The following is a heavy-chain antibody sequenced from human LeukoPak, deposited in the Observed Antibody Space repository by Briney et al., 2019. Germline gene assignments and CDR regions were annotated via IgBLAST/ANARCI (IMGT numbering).Heavy chain of an antibody. V-gene: IGHV3-53*01. D-gene: IGHD5-24*01. CDR3: ARGDRRDGYRFDY. Sequence: TGGSLRLSCAASGFTVSSTYMNWVRQAPGRGLEWVSIIYSDGSTIYADSVKGRFTISRDNSKNTLYLQMNSLRAEDTAVYYCARGDRRDGYRFDYWRQGTLVTVSS. CDR2: IYSDGST. CDR1: GFTVSSTY. J-gene: IGHJ4*02.